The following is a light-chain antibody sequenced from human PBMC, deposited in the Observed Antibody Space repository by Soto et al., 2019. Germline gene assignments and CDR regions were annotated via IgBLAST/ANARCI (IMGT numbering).Light chain of an antibody. Sequence: EIVLTQSPGTLSLSPGERATLSCRASQSVSSSYLAWYQQKPGQAPRLLIYGASSRATGIPDRFSGSGSGTEFTLTISSLQPDDIATYYCQQCHRYLTFGQGTKVDIK. CDR1: QSVSSSY. J-gene: IGKJ1*01. CDR3: QQCHRYLT. V-gene: IGKV3-20*01. CDR2: GAS.